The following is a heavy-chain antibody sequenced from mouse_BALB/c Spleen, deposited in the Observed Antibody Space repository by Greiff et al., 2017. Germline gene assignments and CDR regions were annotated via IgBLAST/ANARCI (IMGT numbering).Heavy chain of an antibody. V-gene: IGHV1-4*01. D-gene: IGHD2-14*01. CDR2: INPSSGYT. Sequence: QVQLKQSGAELARPGASVKMSCKASGYTFTSYTMHWVKQRPGQGLEWIGYINPSSGYTNYNQKFKDKATLTADKSSSTAYMQLSSLTSEDSAVYYCAREGVYRYDGFAHWGQGTLVTVSA. CDR3: AREGVYRYDGFAH. J-gene: IGHJ3*01. CDR1: GYTFTSYT.